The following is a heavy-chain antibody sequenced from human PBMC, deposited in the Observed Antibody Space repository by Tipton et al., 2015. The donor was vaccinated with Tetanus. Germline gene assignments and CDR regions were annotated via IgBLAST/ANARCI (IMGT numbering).Heavy chain of an antibody. CDR3: AREAYYYGDYGGWYFDL. V-gene: IGHV3-53*01. D-gene: IGHD4-17*01. CDR2: IYSGGST. J-gene: IGHJ2*01. Sequence: SLRLSCAASGFTVSSNYMSWVRQAPGKGLEWVSVIYSGGSTYYADSVKGRFTISRDNSKNTLYLQMNSLGAEDTAVYYCAREAYYYGDYGGWYFDLWGRGTLVTVSS. CDR1: GFTVSSNY.